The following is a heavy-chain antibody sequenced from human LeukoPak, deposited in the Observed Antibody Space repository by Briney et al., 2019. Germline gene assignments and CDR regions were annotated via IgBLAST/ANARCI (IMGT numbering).Heavy chain of an antibody. J-gene: IGHJ4*02. CDR3: ARGDYSVSYYVDY. D-gene: IGHD1-26*01. CDR2: ISSSGSTI. CDR1: GFTFSSYE. V-gene: IGHV3-48*03. Sequence: GGSLTLSCAASGFTFSSYEMNWVRQAPGKGLEWVSYISSSGSTIYYADSVKGRFTISRDNAKNSLYLQMNSLRAEDTAVYYCARGDYSVSYYVDYWGQGTLVTVSS.